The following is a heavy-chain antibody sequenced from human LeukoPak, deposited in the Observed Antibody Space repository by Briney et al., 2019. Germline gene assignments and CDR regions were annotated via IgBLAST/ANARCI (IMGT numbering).Heavy chain of an antibody. CDR1: GGTFSSYA. CDR3: ATGRSFFIIQFGAS. CDR2: IIPIFGTA. D-gene: IGHD5-24*01. J-gene: IGHJ4*02. V-gene: IGHV1-69*01. Sequence: SVKVSCKASGGTFSSYAISWVRQAPGQGLEWMGGIIPIFGTANYAQKFQGRVTITADESTSTAYMELSSLRSEDTAVHYCATGRSFFIIQFGASWGQGTLVTVSS.